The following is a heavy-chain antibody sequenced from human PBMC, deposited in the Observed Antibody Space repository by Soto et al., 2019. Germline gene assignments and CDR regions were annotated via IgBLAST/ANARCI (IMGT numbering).Heavy chain of an antibody. J-gene: IGHJ4*02. D-gene: IGHD5-18*01. CDR2: IDWDDDK. Sequence: SGPTLVNPTPTLTLTCTLSGFSLSTSEMRVSWIRQPPGKAREWLARIDWDDDKFYSTSLKTRLTITKDTSKNQVVLTMTNMDPVDTATYYCAREGGYNYGPGFFDYWGQGTRGTVSS. CDR3: AREGGYNYGPGFFDY. CDR1: GFSLSTSEMR. V-gene: IGHV2-70*04.